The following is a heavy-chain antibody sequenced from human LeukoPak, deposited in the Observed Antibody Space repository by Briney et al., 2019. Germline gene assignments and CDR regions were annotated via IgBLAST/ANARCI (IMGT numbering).Heavy chain of an antibody. J-gene: IGHJ6*03. V-gene: IGHV4-59*01. Sequence: SETLSLTCTVSGGSISRYYWSWIRQPPGKGLEWVGYIYYSGSTNYNPSLKSRVTISVDTSKNRFSLKLSSVTAAETAVYYCARGEHDYDILTGSWDYYYYMDVWGKGTTVTVSS. CDR1: GGSISRYY. D-gene: IGHD3-9*01. CDR3: ARGEHDYDILTGSWDYYYYMDV. CDR2: IYYSGST.